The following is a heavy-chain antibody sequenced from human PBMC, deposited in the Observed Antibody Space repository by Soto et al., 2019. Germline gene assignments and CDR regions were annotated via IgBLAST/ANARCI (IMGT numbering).Heavy chain of an antibody. V-gene: IGHV1-69*08. CDR1: GGTFSSYT. CDR2: IIPILGIA. J-gene: IGHJ6*02. D-gene: IGHD2-15*01. Sequence: QVQLVQSGAEVKETGSSVKVSCKASGGTFSSYTISWVRQAPGQGLEWMGRIIPILGIANYAQKFQGRVTITADKFTSTAYMELSSLRSEDTAVYYCAREGYCSGDSCYGMDVWGQGTTVTVSS. CDR3: AREGYCSGDSCYGMDV.